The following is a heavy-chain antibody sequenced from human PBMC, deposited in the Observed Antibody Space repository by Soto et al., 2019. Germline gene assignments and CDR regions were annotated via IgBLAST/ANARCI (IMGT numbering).Heavy chain of an antibody. J-gene: IGHJ6*02. V-gene: IGHV4-30-4*08. Sequence: PSETLSLTCTVSGGSISGDYYHWTWIRQSPGKGLEWIGYVFHSGSVLYNPSLKSRLNISVDTSKNQFSLRLSSVTAADTAVYFCAREDDGGDRDYYGLDVWGQGTTVIVSS. CDR3: AREDDGGDRDYYGLDV. D-gene: IGHD2-21*02. CDR1: GGSISGDYYH. CDR2: VFHSGSV.